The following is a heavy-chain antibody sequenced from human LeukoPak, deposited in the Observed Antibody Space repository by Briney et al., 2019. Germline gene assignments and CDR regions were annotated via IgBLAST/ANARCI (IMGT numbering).Heavy chain of an antibody. J-gene: IGHJ5*02. Sequence: WEPLSLTCSVSGRSIRRYYEMCMRQPPGKGREGIGYIYYSGSTNHNPPLKRRVTISVDTPKNQFSLKLSSVTAADPAVYYCARSGDSSGYYGGWFDPWGQGNLVTVFS. V-gene: IGHV4-59*13. CDR2: IYYSGST. CDR3: ARSGDSSGYYGGWFDP. CDR1: GRSIRRYY. D-gene: IGHD3-22*01.